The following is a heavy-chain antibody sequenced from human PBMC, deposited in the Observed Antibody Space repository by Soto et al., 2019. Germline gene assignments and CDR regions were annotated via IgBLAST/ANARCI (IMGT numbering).Heavy chain of an antibody. CDR2: MNPNSGNT. CDR1: GYTFTSYD. CDR3: ATITMVRGVIRYYFDY. D-gene: IGHD3-10*01. Sequence: ASVKVSCKASGYTFTSYDINWVRQATGQGLEWMGWMNPNSGNTGYAQKFQGRVTMTRNTSISTAYMELSSLRSEDTAVYYCATITMVRGVIRYYFDYWGQGTLVTVSS. V-gene: IGHV1-8*01. J-gene: IGHJ4*02.